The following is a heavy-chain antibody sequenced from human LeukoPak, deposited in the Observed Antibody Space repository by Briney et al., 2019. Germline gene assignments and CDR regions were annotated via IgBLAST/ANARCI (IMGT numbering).Heavy chain of an antibody. CDR3: ARVSGYCSGGSCYGLPSHGMDV. J-gene: IGHJ6*02. D-gene: IGHD2-15*01. Sequence: GASVKVSCKASGYTFTSYYMHWVRQAPGQGLEWMGIINPSGGSTSYAQKFQGRVTMTRDTSTSIVYMELSSLRSEDTAVYYCARVSGYCSGGSCYGLPSHGMDVWGQGTTVTVSS. V-gene: IGHV1-46*01. CDR2: INPSGGST. CDR1: GYTFTSYY.